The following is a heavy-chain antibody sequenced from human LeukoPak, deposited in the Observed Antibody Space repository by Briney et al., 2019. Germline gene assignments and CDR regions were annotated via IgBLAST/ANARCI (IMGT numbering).Heavy chain of an antibody. CDR2: IYYSGST. CDR3: ARDGRSGGIDY. Sequence: SQTLSLTCTVSGGSISSGGYYWSWIRQHPGKGLEWIGYIYYSGSTYYNPSLKSRVTTSVDTSKNQFSLKLSSVTAADTAVYYCARDGRSGGIDYWGQGTLVTVSS. V-gene: IGHV4-31*03. CDR1: GGSISSGGYY. J-gene: IGHJ4*02. D-gene: IGHD2-15*01.